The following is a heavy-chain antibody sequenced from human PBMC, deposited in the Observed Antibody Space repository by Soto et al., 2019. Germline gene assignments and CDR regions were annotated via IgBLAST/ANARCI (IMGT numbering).Heavy chain of an antibody. CDR1: GGSFSGYY. Sequence: SETLSLTCAVYGGSFSGYYWSWIRQPPGQGLEWIGEINHSGSTNYNPSLKSRVTISVDTSKNQFSMKLSSVTAADTAVYYCARVGGQGDYSNGYYFDYWGQGTLVTVSS. CDR3: ARVGGQGDYSNGYYFDY. V-gene: IGHV4-34*01. D-gene: IGHD4-4*01. CDR2: INHSGST. J-gene: IGHJ4*02.